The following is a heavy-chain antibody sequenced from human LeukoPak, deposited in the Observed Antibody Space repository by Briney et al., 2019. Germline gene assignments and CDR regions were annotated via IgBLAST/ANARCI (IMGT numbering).Heavy chain of an antibody. CDR1: GGSFSGYY. D-gene: IGHD3-10*01. V-gene: IGHV4-34*01. CDR2: INHSGST. CDR3: ARGSPYHYGSGSYGDY. J-gene: IGHJ4*02. Sequence: SETLSLTCAVYGGSFSGYYWSWIRQPPGKGLEWIGEINHSGSTNYNPSLKSRVTISVDTSKNQFSLKLSSVTAADTAVYYCARGSPYHYGSGSYGDYWGQGTLVTVSS.